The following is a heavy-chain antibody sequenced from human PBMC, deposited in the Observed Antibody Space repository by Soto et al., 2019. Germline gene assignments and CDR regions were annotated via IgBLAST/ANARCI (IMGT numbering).Heavy chain of an antibody. J-gene: IGHJ1*01. CDR3: ARGPSVVVTAIGEYFQH. D-gene: IGHD2-21*02. V-gene: IGHV3-33*01. CDR1: GFTFSSYG. Sequence: GGSLRLSCAASGFTFSSYGMHWVRQAPGKGLEWVAVIWYDGSNKYYADSVKGRFTISRDNSKNTLYLQMNSLRAEDTAVYYCARGPSVVVTAIGEYFQHWGQGTLVTVSS. CDR2: IWYDGSNK.